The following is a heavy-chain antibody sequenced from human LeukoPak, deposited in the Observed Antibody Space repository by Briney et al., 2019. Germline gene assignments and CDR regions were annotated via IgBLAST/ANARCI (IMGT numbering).Heavy chain of an antibody. J-gene: IGHJ4*02. V-gene: IGHV3-23*01. CDR1: GFAFRDYA. CDR3: ATDYFDRSGDYTVDY. CDR2: ISGSGATT. Sequence: GGSPRLSCAASGFAFRDYAMSWVRQAPGKGLEWVSVISGSGATTHYADSVKGRFTISRDNYKNTVSLQMNSLRAEDTAVYYCATDYFDRSGDYTVDYWGQGTQVTVSS. D-gene: IGHD3-22*01.